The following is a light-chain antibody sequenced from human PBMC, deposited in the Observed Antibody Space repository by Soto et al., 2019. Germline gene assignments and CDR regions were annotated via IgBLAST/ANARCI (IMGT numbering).Light chain of an antibody. V-gene: IGKV1-39*01. J-gene: IGKJ1*01. CDR2: AAS. CDR1: QSISSS. Sequence: DIQMTQPPSSLSASVGDRVTITCRASQSISSSLIWYQQKPGKAPKFLIYAASSLQSGVPPRFSGSGSGTDFTLTISSLQPEDFATYYCQQNYSTPRTFGQGTKVDIK. CDR3: QQNYSTPRT.